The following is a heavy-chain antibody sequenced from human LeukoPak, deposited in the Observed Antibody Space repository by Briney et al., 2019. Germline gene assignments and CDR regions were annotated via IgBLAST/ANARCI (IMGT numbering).Heavy chain of an antibody. CDR1: GYTITGYY. CDR3: ARAVAGTDWFDP. Sequence: GASVKVSCKASGYTITGYYMHWVRQAPGQGLEWMGWINPNSGGTNYAQKFQGRVTMTRDTSISTAYMELSRLRSDDTAVYYCARAVAGTDWFDPWGQGTLVTVSS. J-gene: IGHJ5*02. V-gene: IGHV1-2*02. D-gene: IGHD6-19*01. CDR2: INPNSGGT.